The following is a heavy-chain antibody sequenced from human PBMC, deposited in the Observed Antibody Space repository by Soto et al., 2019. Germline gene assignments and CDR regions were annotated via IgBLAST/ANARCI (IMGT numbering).Heavy chain of an antibody. CDR3: ASVIGGDSEYYFDY. V-gene: IGHV4-34*01. CDR2: INHSGGT. D-gene: IGHD4-17*01. J-gene: IGHJ4*02. Sequence: SETLSLTCAVYGGSFSAYYWSWIRQPPGKGLEWIGEINHSGGTSYNPSLKSRVTISVDTSKSQFSLKLSSVTAADTAMYYCASVIGGDSEYYFDYWGQGTLVTVSS. CDR1: GGSFSAYY.